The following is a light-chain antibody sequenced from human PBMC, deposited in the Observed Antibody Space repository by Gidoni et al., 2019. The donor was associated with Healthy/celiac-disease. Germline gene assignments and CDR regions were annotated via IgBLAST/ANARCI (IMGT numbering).Light chain of an antibody. CDR1: QSISSY. V-gene: IGKV1-39*01. J-gene: IGKJ2*01. CDR3: QQSYSTPYT. Sequence: DIQMTQSPSSLSASVGDRVTITCRASQSISSYLNWYQQKPGKAPKLLIYAASSLQSGVPPRFSGSGSGTDFTLTISSLQPEDFATYYCQQSYSTPYTFXQXTKLXIK. CDR2: AAS.